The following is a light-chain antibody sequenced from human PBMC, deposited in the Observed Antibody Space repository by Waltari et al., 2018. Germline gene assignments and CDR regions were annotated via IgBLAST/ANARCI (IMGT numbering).Light chain of an antibody. J-gene: IGKJ1*01. CDR2: WAS. CDR3: QQYYNSRT. CDR1: QSLLNASKNKHS. Sequence: DIVMTQSPDSLAVSLGERATINCKSSQSLLNASKNKHSLAWFQQKPGQPPRVLIYWASTRESGVPDRFSGGGAGTDFTLTISSLQAEDVAVYYCQQYYNSRTFGQGTKVEIK. V-gene: IGKV4-1*01.